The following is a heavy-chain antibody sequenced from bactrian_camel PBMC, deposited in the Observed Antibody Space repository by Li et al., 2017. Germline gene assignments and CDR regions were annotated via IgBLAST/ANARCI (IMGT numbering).Heavy chain of an antibody. D-gene: IGHD5*01. J-gene: IGHJ6*01. V-gene: IGHV3S40*01. CDR1: GYTYGGYD. Sequence: VQLVESGGGLVQPGGSLRLSCVVSGYTYGGYDYCMGWFRQAPGKGLEWVSGISFSGDSVNYPDSVKGRFTISRDNAKNTVSLQMNSLKPEDTAVYYCVTRVGSTNRNGFGYWGQGT. CDR2: ISFSGDSV. CDR3: VTRVGSTNRNGFGY.